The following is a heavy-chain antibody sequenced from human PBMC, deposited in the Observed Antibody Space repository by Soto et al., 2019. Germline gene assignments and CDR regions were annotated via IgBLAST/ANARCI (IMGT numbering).Heavy chain of an antibody. V-gene: IGHV1-69*01. Sequence: TSVKGSCTASGGSFMSYSSIWVRQAHGQGLEWMGGIIPIFGTANYARKFQGRVTITADESTSTAYMELSSLRSEDTAVYYCARVGASSGYYWEYFQHLGQGTLVTVSS. CDR3: ARVGASSGYYWEYFQH. CDR1: GGSFMSYS. D-gene: IGHD3-22*01. CDR2: IIPIFGTA. J-gene: IGHJ1*01.